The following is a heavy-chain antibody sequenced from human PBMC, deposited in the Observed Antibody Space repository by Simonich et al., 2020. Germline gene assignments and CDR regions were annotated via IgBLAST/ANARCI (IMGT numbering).Heavy chain of an antibody. CDR2: ISYEEINK. D-gene: IGHD2-15*01. CDR3: AREGLLLDAFDI. CDR1: GFTFSSYA. J-gene: IGHJ3*02. Sequence: QVQLVESGGGVVQPGRSLRLSCAASGFTFSSYAMHWVRQAPGNGLEWVAVISYEEINKYSADPVTGRFTISRDNSKNTLYLQMNSLRAEDTAVYYCAREGLLLDAFDIWGQGTMVTVSS. V-gene: IGHV3-30*07.